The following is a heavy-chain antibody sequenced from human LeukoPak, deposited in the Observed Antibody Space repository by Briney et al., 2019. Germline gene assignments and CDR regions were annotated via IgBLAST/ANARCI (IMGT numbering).Heavy chain of an antibody. CDR1: GYTFTSYA. J-gene: IGHJ4*02. CDR2: INTNTGNP. CDR3: ARAQPSRRDRGTGAGQQLVMDEI. V-gene: IGHV7-4-1*02. Sequence: ASVKVSCKASGYTFTSYAMNWVRQAPGQGLEWMGWINTNTGNPTCAQGFTGRFVFSLDTSVSTAYLQISSLKAEDTAVYYCARAQPSRRDRGTGAGQQLVMDEIWGQGTLVTVSS. D-gene: IGHD6-13*01.